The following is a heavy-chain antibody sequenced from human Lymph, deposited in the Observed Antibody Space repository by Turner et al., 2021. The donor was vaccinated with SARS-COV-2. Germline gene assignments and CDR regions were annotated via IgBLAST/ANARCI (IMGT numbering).Heavy chain of an antibody. CDR1: GITVSRNY. J-gene: IGHJ6*02. V-gene: IGHV3-53*04. CDR3: ARDLDTAGGMDV. Sequence: EVQLVESGGGLVQPGGSLRLSGAASGITVSRNYMSWVRQAPGKGLEWVSVIYSGGSSYYADSVKGRFTISRHNSKNTLYLQMNSLRAEDTAGYYCARDLDTAGGMDVWGQGTTVTVS. D-gene: IGHD5-18*01. CDR2: IYSGGSS.